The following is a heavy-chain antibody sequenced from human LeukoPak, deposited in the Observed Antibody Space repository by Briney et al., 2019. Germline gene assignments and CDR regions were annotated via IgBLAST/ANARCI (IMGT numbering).Heavy chain of an antibody. J-gene: IGHJ4*02. Sequence: VASVKVSCKASGYTFTGYYMHWVRQAPGQGLEWMGWINPNSGGTNYAQKFQGRVTMTRDTSISTAYMELSRLRSDDTAVYYCARDLTMVRGVIIIGFFDYWAREPWSPSPQ. CDR1: GYTFTGYY. D-gene: IGHD3-10*01. CDR3: ARDLTMVRGVIIIGFFDY. V-gene: IGHV1-2*02. CDR2: INPNSGGT.